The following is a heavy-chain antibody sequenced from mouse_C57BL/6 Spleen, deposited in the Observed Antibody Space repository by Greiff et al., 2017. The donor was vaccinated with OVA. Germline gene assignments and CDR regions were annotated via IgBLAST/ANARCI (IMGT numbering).Heavy chain of an antibody. CDR3: ARPTTVVATPFDY. CDR1: GFTFSDYG. CDR2: IISGSSTI. D-gene: IGHD1-1*01. V-gene: IGHV5-17*01. J-gene: IGHJ2*01. Sequence: EVNVVESGGGLVKPGGSLKLSCAASGFTFSDYGMHWVRQAPEKGLEWVAYIISGSSTIYYADTVKGRFTISRDNAKTTLFLQMTSLRSEDTAMYYCARPTTVVATPFDYWGQGTTLTVSS.